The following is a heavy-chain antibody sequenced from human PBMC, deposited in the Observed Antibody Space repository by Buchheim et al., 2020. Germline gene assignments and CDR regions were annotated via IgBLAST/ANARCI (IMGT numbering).Heavy chain of an antibody. CDR1: GGSISSGDYY. CDR3: ARDNAERSYDFWSGRIELPYGMDV. J-gene: IGHJ6*02. CDR2: IYYSGST. V-gene: IGHV4-30-4*01. D-gene: IGHD3-3*01. Sequence: QVQLQESGPGLVKPSQTLSLTCTVSGGSISSGDYYWSWIRQPPGKGLEWIGYIYYSGSTYYNPSLKSRVTISVDTSKNQFSLKLSSVTAADTAVYYCARDNAERSYDFWSGRIELPYGMDVWGQGTT.